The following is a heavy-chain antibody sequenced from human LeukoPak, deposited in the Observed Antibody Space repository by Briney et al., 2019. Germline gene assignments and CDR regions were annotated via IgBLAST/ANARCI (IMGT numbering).Heavy chain of an antibody. J-gene: IGHJ4*02. CDR3: ARESSGHHFDY. CDR1: GFTVSSNY. CDR2: IYSGGTT. V-gene: IGHV3-53*01. Sequence: GRSLRLSCAASGFTVSSNYMNWVRQAPGKGLEWVSVIYSGGTTYSADSVKGRFTISRDSSKNTLYLQMNTLRAEDTAVYYCARESSGHHFDYWGQGTLVTVSS. D-gene: IGHD6-25*01.